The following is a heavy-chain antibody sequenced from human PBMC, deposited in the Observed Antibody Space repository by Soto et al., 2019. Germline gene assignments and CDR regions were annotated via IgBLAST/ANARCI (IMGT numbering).Heavy chain of an antibody. D-gene: IGHD2-2*01. CDR2: TYYRSKWYN. CDR3: ARDEDEYLGLNH. CDR1: GDSASSNSAA. V-gene: IGHV6-1*01. Sequence: PSQTLSLTCAISGDSASSNSAAWNWIRQSPSRGLEWLGRTYYRSKWYNDYTSSVRSRISIDPDTAKNQFSLQLRSVTPEDTAVYYCARDEDEYLGLNHWGQGIPVTVSS. J-gene: IGHJ5*02.